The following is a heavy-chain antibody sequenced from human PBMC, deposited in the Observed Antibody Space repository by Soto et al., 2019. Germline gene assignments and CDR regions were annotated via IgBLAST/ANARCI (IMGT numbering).Heavy chain of an antibody. J-gene: IGHJ6*02. CDR1: GGSISSHY. V-gene: IGHV4-59*11. Sequence: PSETLSLTYTVSGGSISSHYWSLVRQAPGKGLEWIGHIYYRGSTNYNPSLRSRSTISVDATKSQFSLKLNSVTTADTAVYYCARDGTEASVLDVWGQWSKVTVSS. CDR2: IYYRGST. D-gene: IGHD1-26*01. CDR3: ARDGTEASVLDV.